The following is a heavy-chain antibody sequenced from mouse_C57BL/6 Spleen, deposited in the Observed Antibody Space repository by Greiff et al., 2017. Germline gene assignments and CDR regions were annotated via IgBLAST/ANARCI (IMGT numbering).Heavy chain of an antibody. J-gene: IGHJ3*01. CDR2: IDPSDSYT. CDR1: GYTFTSYW. V-gene: IGHV1-69*01. D-gene: IGHD2-3*01. Sequence: QVQLKQPGAELVMPGASVKLSCKASGYTFTSYWMHWVKQRPGQGLEWIGEIDPSDSYTNYNQKFKGKSTLTVDKSSSTAYMQLSSLTSEDSAVYYCAREGRRGYDGYGNGFAYWGQGTLVTVSA. CDR3: AREGRRGYDGYGNGFAY.